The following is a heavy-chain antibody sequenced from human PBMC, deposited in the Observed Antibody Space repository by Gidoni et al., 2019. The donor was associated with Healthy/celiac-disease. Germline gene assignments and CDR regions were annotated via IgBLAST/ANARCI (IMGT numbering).Heavy chain of an antibody. CDR3: AKDLWFGELLMGYYYYGMDV. CDR2: ISGSGGST. CDR1: GRTVSSNA. J-gene: IGHJ6*02. V-gene: IGHV3-23*01. D-gene: IGHD3-10*01. Sequence: EVQLLESGGGLVQPGGSLRLACAASGRTVSSNARSWVRQAPGKGLEWVSAISGSGGSTYYADSVKCRFTISRDNSKNTLYLQMTSLRAEDTAVYYCAKDLWFGELLMGYYYYGMDVWGQGTTVTVSS.